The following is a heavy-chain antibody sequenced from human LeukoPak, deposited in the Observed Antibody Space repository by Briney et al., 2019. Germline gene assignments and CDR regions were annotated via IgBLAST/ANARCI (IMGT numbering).Heavy chain of an antibody. Sequence: PGGSLRLSCAASGFTFSSYGMHWVRQAPGKGLEWVAFIRYDGSNKYYADSVKGRFTISRDNSKNTLYLQMNSLRAEDTAVYYCAKVMMGHQLPTTAFDYWGQGTLVTVSS. D-gene: IGHD2-2*01. CDR2: IRYDGSNK. J-gene: IGHJ4*02. CDR1: GFTFSSYG. CDR3: AKVMMGHQLPTTAFDY. V-gene: IGHV3-30*02.